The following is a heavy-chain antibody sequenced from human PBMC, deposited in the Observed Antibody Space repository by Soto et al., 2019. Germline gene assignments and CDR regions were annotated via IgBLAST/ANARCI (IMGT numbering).Heavy chain of an antibody. J-gene: IGHJ6*02. D-gene: IGHD1-26*01. Sequence: QVQLVESGGGVVQHGRSLRLSCAASGFTFSSYGMHWVRQAPGKGLEWVAVISYDGSNKYYADSVKGRFTISRDNSKNTLYLQMNSLRAEDTAVYYCAKDVVVGATTGLGDYYYYYGMDVWGQGTTATVSS. CDR3: AKDVVVGATTGLGDYYYYYGMDV. CDR2: ISYDGSNK. V-gene: IGHV3-30*18. CDR1: GFTFSSYG.